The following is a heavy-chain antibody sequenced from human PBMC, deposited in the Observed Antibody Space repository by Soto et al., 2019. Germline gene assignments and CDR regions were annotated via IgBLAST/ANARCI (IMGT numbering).Heavy chain of an antibody. CDR3: ARDRGDYSPSDY. D-gene: IGHD4-4*01. J-gene: IGHJ4*02. CDR2: ISAYNGNT. V-gene: IGHV1-18*01. CDR1: GYTFTSYD. Sequence: QVQLVQSGAEVKKPGASVKVSCKASGYTFTSYDFSWVRQAPGQGLEWMGWISAYNGNTNYAQKFQGRVTMTTDTYTNTAYMELRSLRSDDTAVYYCARDRGDYSPSDYWGQGTLVTVSS.